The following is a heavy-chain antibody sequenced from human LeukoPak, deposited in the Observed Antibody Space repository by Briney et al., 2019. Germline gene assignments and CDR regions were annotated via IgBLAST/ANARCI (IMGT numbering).Heavy chain of an antibody. CDR3: ARVARDAFDI. V-gene: IGHV3-53*01. CDR2: IYSGGST. CDR1: GFTVSSNY. J-gene: IGHJ3*02. Sequence: GGSLRLSCAASGFTVSSNYMSWVRQAPGKGLEWVSVIYSGGSTYYADSVKGRFTISKDNSKNTLYLQMNSLRAEDTAVYYCARVARDAFDIWGQGTMVTVSS.